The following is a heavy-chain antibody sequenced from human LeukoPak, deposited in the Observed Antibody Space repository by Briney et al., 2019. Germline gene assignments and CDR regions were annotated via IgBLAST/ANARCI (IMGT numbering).Heavy chain of an antibody. CDR2: IYYSGST. J-gene: IGHJ6*03. D-gene: IGHD3-16*01. Sequence: SETLSLTCTVSGGSISSYYWSWIRQPPGKGLEWIGYIYYSGSTSYNPSLKSRVTISVATFKNQFSLKLSSVTAADTAVYFCARERGGSKLSGLYGRDYYYMDVWGKGTTVTVSS. V-gene: IGHV4-59*01. CDR1: GGSISSYY. CDR3: ARERGGSKLSGLYGRDYYYMDV.